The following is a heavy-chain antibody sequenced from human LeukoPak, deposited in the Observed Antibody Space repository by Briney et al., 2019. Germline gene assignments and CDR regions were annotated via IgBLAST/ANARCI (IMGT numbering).Heavy chain of an antibody. CDR2: ISGSGGST. V-gene: IGHV3-23*01. D-gene: IGHD6-19*01. CDR3: AKDLDSSGWYYFDY. CDR1: GFTFSSYA. Sequence: PGGSLRLSCAASGFTFSSYAMGWVRQAPGKGLEWVSAISGSGGSTYYADSGKGRFTISRDNSKNTLYLQMNSLRAEDTAVYYCAKDLDSSGWYYFDYWGQGTLVTVSS. J-gene: IGHJ4*02.